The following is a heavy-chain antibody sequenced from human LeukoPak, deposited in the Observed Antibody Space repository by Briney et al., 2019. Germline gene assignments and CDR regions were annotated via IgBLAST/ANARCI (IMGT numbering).Heavy chain of an antibody. D-gene: IGHD1-14*01. Sequence: SETLSLTCTVSGGAISNYYWSWIRQPAGRGLEWIGRIYTTGNTNYNPSLKRRVSMSVDTSKNQFSLKLTSVTAADTAVYYCARTSGAGPNRLFDSWGQGALVTVSS. CDR3: ARTSGAGPNRLFDS. CDR2: IYTTGNT. J-gene: IGHJ4*02. V-gene: IGHV4-4*07. CDR1: GGAISNYY.